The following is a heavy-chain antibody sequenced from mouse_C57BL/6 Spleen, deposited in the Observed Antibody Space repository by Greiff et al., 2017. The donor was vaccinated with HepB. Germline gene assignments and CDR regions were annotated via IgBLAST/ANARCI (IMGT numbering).Heavy chain of an antibody. CDR2: INPYNGGT. J-gene: IGHJ2*01. CDR1: GYTFTDYY. V-gene: IGHV1-19*01. CDR3: ARVILGYFDY. Sequence: EVQVVESGGGLVKPGASVKMSCKASGYTFTDYYMNWVKQSHGKSLEWIGVINPYNGGTSYNQKFKGKATLTVDKSSSTAYMELNSLTSEDSAVYYCARVILGYFDYWGQGTTLTVSS. D-gene: IGHD4-1*01.